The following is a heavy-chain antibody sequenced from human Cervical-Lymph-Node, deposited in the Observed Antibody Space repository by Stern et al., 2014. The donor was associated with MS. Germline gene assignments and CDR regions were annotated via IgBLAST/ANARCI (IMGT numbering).Heavy chain of an antibody. Sequence: VQLVESCPGLVKPSENLSLTCTVSGASISSYYWNWIRQPPGQGLEWIGYIYYTGTTNYNPSLKGRVAISLDTSKNQFSLILRSVSAADTAVYYCARKSLSMDHYFDSWGQGTLVTVSS. D-gene: IGHD2-2*03. CDR2: IYYTGTT. J-gene: IGHJ4*02. CDR3: ARKSLSMDHYFDS. V-gene: IGHV4-59*01. CDR1: GASISSYY.